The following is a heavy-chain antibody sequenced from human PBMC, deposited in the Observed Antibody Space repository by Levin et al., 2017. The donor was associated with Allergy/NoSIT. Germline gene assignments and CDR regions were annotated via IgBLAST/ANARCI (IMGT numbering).Heavy chain of an antibody. V-gene: IGHV3-30-3*01. Sequence: PGGSLRLSCAASGFTFSSYAMHWVRQAPGKGLEWVAVISYDGSNKYYADSVKGRFTISRDNSKNTLYLQMNSLRAEDTAVYYCARDLPTHSSSWYQGLMDVWGQGTTVTVSS. D-gene: IGHD6-13*01. CDR2: ISYDGSNK. CDR3: ARDLPTHSSSWYQGLMDV. CDR1: GFTFSSYA. J-gene: IGHJ6*02.